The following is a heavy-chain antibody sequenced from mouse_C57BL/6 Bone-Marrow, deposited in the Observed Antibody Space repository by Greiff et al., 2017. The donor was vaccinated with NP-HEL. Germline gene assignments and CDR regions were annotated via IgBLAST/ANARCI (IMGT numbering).Heavy chain of an antibody. CDR3: AREGAMDY. J-gene: IGHJ4*01. Sequence: VKLMESGAELARPGASVKLSCKASGYTFTSYGISWVKQRTGQGLEWIGAIYPRSGNTYYNEKFKGKATLTADKSSSTAYMELRSLTSEDSAVYFCAREGAMDYWGQGTSVTVST. CDR2: IYPRSGNT. D-gene: IGHD3-3*01. V-gene: IGHV1-81*01. CDR1: GYTFTSYG.